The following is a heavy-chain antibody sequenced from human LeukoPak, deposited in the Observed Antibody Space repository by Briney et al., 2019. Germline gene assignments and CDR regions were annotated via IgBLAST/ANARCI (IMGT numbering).Heavy chain of an antibody. V-gene: IGHV3-23*01. CDR2: ISVSGAGT. CDR3: AKVDPASVTGGVFYYYYMDV. CDR1: GFTFTNHV. D-gene: IGHD2-21*02. J-gene: IGHJ6*03. Sequence: GGSLRLSCAASGFTFTNHVITWVRQAPGKGLEWVSGISVSGAGTFYAESVKGRFTISRDNSKTRLSLQMNSLRAEDTAIYYCAKVDPASVTGGVFYYYYMDVWGKGTTVTVSS.